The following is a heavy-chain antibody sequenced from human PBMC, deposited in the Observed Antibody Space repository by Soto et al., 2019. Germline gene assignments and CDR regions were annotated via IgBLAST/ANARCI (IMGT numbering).Heavy chain of an antibody. J-gene: IGHJ4*02. V-gene: IGHV4-30-4*01. Sequence: QVQLQESGPGLVKPSQTLSLTCTVSGGSISSGDYYWSWIRQPPGKGLEWIGYIYYSGSTYYNPSXQXRXXISVETSKNQFSLKLSSVTAADPAVYYCAKNWGLKWGQGTLVTVSS. CDR3: AKNWGLK. D-gene: IGHD7-27*01. CDR1: GGSISSGDYY. CDR2: IYYSGST.